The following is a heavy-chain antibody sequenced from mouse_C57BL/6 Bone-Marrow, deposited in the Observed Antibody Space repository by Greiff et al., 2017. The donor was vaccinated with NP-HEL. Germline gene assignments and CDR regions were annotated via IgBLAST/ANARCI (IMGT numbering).Heavy chain of an antibody. CDR1: GYTFTSYT. J-gene: IGHJ2*01. CDR2: INPSRGDT. V-gene: IGHV1-4*01. CDR3: ARSYYYYFDY. D-gene: IGHD2-12*01. Sequence: QVHVKQPGAELARPGASVKMSCKASGYTFTSYTMHWVKQRPGQGLEWIGYINPSRGDTKYNQKFKDKATLTADKSSSTAYMQLSSLTSEDSAVYYCARSYYYYFDYWDQGNTLSVTS.